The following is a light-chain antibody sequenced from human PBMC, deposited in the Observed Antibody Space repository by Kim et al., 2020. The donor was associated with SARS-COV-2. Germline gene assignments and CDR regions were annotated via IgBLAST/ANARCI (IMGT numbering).Light chain of an antibody. CDR2: GTS. Sequence: TPGKRATRSSRDSQTGRSNYLVWYQQKPGQATRVLMYGTSTRATGIPDRFSGSGSGTDFTLTISRLEPEDFAVYYCQQYDSSVLTLGGGTKVDIK. CDR3: QQYDSSVLT. V-gene: IGKV3-20*01. CDR1: QTGRSNY. J-gene: IGKJ4*01.